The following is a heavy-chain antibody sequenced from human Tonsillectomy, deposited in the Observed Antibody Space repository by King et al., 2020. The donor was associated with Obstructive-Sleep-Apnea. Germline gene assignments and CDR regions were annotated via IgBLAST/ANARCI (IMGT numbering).Heavy chain of an antibody. CDR1: GFTLSNAW. CDR2: IKIKTNGGTT. V-gene: IGHV3-15*05. Sequence: VQLVQSGGGLVNPGGSLRLSCAASGFTLSNAWMSWVPQAPGRGLWWVARIKIKTNGGTTDYAAPVKGRFTISRDDSKHTLYLQMNSLKIEDTAIYYCSTEDDWGQGTLVTVSS. CDR3: STEDD. J-gene: IGHJ4*02.